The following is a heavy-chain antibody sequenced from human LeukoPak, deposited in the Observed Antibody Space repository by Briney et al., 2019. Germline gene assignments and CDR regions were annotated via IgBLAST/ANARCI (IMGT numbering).Heavy chain of an antibody. CDR3: ARVDDSSGYSYYFDY. V-gene: IGHV1-18*01. Sequence: ASVKVSCKASGYTFTSYGIGWVRQAPGQGLEWMGWISAYNGNTNYAQKLQGSVTMTTDTSTSTAYMELRSLRSDDTAVYYCARVDDSSGYSYYFDYWGQGTLVTVSS. J-gene: IGHJ4*02. CDR2: ISAYNGNT. D-gene: IGHD3-22*01. CDR1: GYTFTSYG.